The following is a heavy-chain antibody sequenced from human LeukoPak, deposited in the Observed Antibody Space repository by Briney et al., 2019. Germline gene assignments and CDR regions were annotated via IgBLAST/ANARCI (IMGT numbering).Heavy chain of an antibody. J-gene: IGHJ4*02. Sequence: PGGSLRLSCAASGFTFSSYGMHWVRQAPGKGLEWVAVIWYDGSNKYYADSVKGRFTISRDNSKNTLYLQMNSLRAEDTAVYYCAKVPVDSSGWYFGYWGQGTLVTVSS. CDR2: IWYDGSNK. D-gene: IGHD6-19*01. CDR3: AKVPVDSSGWYFGY. V-gene: IGHV3-30*02. CDR1: GFTFSSYG.